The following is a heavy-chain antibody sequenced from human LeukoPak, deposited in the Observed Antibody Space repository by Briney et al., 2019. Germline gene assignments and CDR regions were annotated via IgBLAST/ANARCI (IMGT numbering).Heavy chain of an antibody. V-gene: IGHV3-23*01. Sequence: PGGSLRLSCAASGFSLSHYAMNWVRQAPGKGLEWVSGVSGSGGSTYYADSVKGRFTISRDNSKNTLYLQMNSLRAEDTAVYYCAKDLDIVATITGNWGQGTLVTVSS. CDR3: AKDLDIVATITGN. D-gene: IGHD5-12*01. J-gene: IGHJ4*02. CDR2: VSGSGGST. CDR1: GFSLSHYA.